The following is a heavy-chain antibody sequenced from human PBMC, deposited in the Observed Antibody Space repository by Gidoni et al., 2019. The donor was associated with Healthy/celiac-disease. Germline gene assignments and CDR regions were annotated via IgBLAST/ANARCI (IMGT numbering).Heavy chain of an antibody. CDR2: ISSSGSTI. J-gene: IGHJ5*02. V-gene: IGHV3-11*01. CDR3: ARTLDDFWSGYYGRFDP. Sequence: QVQLVESGGGLVKPGGFLRLSCPASRFPFSAYYMSWIRQAPGKGLEWVSYISSSGSTIYYADSVKGRFTISRDNAKNSLYLQMNSLRAEDTAVYYCARTLDDFWSGYYGRFDPWGQGTLVTVSS. CDR1: RFPFSAYY. D-gene: IGHD3-3*01.